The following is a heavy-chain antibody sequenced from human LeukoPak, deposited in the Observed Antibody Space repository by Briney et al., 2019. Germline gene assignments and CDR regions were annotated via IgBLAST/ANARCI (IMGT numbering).Heavy chain of an antibody. J-gene: IGHJ4*02. Sequence: GSLRLSCAASGFTFRSYSVTWVRQTPGKGLEWVTAINSGGDRAYYADSVKGRFTISRDNSKNTLYLQMNSLRAEDTAVYYCAIYSSGWYLGYWGQGTLVTVSS. D-gene: IGHD6-19*01. CDR3: AIYSSGWYLGY. CDR1: GFTFRSYS. CDR2: INSGGDRA. V-gene: IGHV3-23*01.